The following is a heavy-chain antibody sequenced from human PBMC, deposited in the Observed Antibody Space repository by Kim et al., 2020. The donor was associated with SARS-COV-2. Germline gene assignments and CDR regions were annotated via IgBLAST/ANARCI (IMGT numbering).Heavy chain of an antibody. V-gene: IGHV4-4*02. J-gene: IGHJ3*02. CDR3: ARDPYSSGWYRLGAFDI. D-gene: IGHD6-19*01. Sequence: LKMRVTISVDKSKNQFSLKLSSVTAADTAVYYCARDPYSSGWYRLGAFDIWGQGTMVTVSS.